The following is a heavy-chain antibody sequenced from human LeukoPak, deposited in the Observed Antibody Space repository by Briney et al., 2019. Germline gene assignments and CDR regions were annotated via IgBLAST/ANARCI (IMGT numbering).Heavy chain of an antibody. CDR2: IYTSGST. Sequence: PSETLSLTCTVSGGSISSYYWNWIRQPAGKGLEWIGRIYTSGSTSYNSSLKSRVTMSVDTSKNQFSLRLSSVTAADTAVYYCARGADSSGYYSIFYFDYWGQGTLVTVSS. D-gene: IGHD3-22*01. V-gene: IGHV4-4*07. CDR1: GGSISSYY. CDR3: ARGADSSGYYSIFYFDY. J-gene: IGHJ4*02.